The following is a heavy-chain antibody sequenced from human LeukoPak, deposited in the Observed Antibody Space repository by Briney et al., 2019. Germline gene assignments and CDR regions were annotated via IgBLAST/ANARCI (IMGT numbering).Heavy chain of an antibody. Sequence: ASVKVSCKSSGYTFTGYYMHWVRQAPGQGLEWMGWINYNSGGTNYAQKFQGRVTMTRDTSISTAYMELSRLRSADTAVYYCARYSSGSDWFDPWGQGTLVTVSS. CDR1: GYTFTGYY. CDR3: ARYSSGSDWFDP. CDR2: INYNSGGT. V-gene: IGHV1-2*02. J-gene: IGHJ5*02. D-gene: IGHD6-25*01.